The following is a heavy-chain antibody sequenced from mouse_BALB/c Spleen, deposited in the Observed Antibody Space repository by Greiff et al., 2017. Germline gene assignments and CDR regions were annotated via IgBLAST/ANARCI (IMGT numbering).Heavy chain of an antibody. CDR2: ISSGGSYT. CDR3: ARHGDGNYGWFAY. J-gene: IGHJ3*01. V-gene: IGHV5-6*01. D-gene: IGHD2-1*01. Sequence: EVHLVESGGGLVQPGGSLKLSCAASGFTFSSYGMSWVRQTPDKRLEWVATISSGGSYTYYPDSVKGRFTISRDNAKNTLYLQMSSLKSEDTAMYYCARHGDGNYGWFAYWGQGTLVTVSA. CDR1: GFTFSSYG.